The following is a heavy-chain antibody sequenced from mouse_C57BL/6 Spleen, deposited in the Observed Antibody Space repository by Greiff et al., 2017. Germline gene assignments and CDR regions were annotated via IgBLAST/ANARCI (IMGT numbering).Heavy chain of an antibody. V-gene: IGHV1-50*01. Sequence: QVQLQQPGAELVKPGASVKLSCKASGYTFTSYWMQWVKQRPGQGLEWIGEIDPSDSYTNYNQKFKGKATLTVDTSSSTAYMQLSSLTSEDSAVYYCARRGEFSSSYYYAMDYWGQGTSVTVSS. D-gene: IGHD1-1*01. CDR3: ARRGEFSSSYYYAMDY. CDR2: IDPSDSYT. J-gene: IGHJ4*01. CDR1: GYTFTSYW.